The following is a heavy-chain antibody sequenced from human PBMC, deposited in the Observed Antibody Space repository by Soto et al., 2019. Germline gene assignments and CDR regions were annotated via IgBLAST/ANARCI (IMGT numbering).Heavy chain of an antibody. D-gene: IGHD3-9*01. V-gene: IGHV3-33*01. Sequence: PGGSLRLSCAASGFTFSDYGMHWVRQAPGKGLEWVAVIWYDGSNKYYADSVKGRFTIPRDNSKNTLYLQMNSLRAEDTAVYYCARDPLHYDILTGYSPNYFDFWGQGTLVTVS. CDR1: GFTFSDYG. CDR2: IWYDGSNK. J-gene: IGHJ4*02. CDR3: ARDPLHYDILTGYSPNYFDF.